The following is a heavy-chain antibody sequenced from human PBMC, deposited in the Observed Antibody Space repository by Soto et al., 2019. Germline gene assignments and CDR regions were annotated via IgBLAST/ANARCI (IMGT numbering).Heavy chain of an antibody. Sequence: PSETLSLTCTVSGGSISSSYWSWIRQPPGKGLEWLAYIYDDGSANYNPSLKSRATISLDMSKNQFSLKLTSVTAEDTAVYYCARDKYCSGGSCRKNWFDPWGQGTLVTVSS. D-gene: IGHD2-15*01. CDR1: GGSISSSY. CDR2: IYDDGSA. J-gene: IGHJ5*02. CDR3: ARDKYCSGGSCRKNWFDP. V-gene: IGHV4-59*01.